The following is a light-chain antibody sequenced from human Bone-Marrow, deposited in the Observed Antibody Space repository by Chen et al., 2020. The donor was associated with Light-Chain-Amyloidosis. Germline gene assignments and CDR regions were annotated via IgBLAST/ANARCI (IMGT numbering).Light chain of an antibody. Sequence: QSVLTQPPSASGNPGQRVTLSCSGSNSNVGTDNVYWYQQLPGTAPKLLIYNDIQRPSGVPARISCSKSGTSAFLAISGLRSEDEADYYCAAWDASLRVYLFGAGTKVTVL. J-gene: IGLJ1*01. CDR2: NDI. CDR3: AAWDASLRVYL. CDR1: NSNVGTDN. V-gene: IGLV1-47*01.